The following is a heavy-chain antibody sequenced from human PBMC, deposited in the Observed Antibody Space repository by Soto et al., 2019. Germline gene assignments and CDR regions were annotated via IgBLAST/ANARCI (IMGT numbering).Heavy chain of an antibody. CDR2: IYRGGTT. Sequence: EEQLVESGGDLVQPGGSLRLSCVASGFSVSSGYMNWVRQAPGKGPEWVSVIYRGGTTYEADFVKGRFTISRHDSKKTLYLQMNSLRPEDTAVYHCARANDFNAFDIWGPGTMVTVSS. CDR1: GFSVSSGY. V-gene: IGHV3-53*04. CDR3: ARANDFNAFDI. D-gene: IGHD1-1*01. J-gene: IGHJ3*02.